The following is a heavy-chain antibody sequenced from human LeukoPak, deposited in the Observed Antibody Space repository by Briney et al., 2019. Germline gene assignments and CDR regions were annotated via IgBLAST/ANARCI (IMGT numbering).Heavy chain of an antibody. CDR2: INPSGGSA. V-gene: IGHV1-46*01. CDR3: ARDSVFSSSGYYYYYYYMDV. Sequence: ASVKVSCKASGYTFTSYYMHWVRQAPGQGLEWMGIINPSGGSASYAQKFQGRVTMTRDTSTSTVYMELSSLRSEDTAVYYCARDSVFSSSGYYYYYYYMDVWGKGTTVTISS. CDR1: GYTFTSYY. J-gene: IGHJ6*03. D-gene: IGHD3-22*01.